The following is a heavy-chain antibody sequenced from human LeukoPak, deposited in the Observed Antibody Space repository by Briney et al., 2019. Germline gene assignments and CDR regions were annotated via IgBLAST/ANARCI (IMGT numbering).Heavy chain of an antibody. CDR1: GFTFSSYS. CDR3: ARDRRVYFYDSSGYTN. D-gene: IGHD3-22*01. V-gene: IGHV3-21*01. CDR2: ISSSSSYI. Sequence: GGSLRLSCAASGFTFSSYSMNWVRQAPGKGLEWVSSISSSSSYIYYADSVKGRFTISRDNAKNSLYLQMNSLRAEDTAVYYCARDRRVYFYDSSGYTNWGQGTLVTVSS. J-gene: IGHJ4*02.